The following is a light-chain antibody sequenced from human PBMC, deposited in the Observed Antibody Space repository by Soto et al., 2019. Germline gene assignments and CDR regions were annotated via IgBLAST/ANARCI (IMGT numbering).Light chain of an antibody. CDR3: QHYNNWLGT. CDR1: QAISSN. V-gene: IGKV3-15*01. J-gene: IGKJ4*01. Sequence: EIVMTRSPATLSVSRGERATLSCRANQAISSNLAWYQQKPGQAPRLLIYGASTRATGIPDRFSGSGSGTEFTLTISSLQSEDFAVYYCQHYNNWLGTFGGGTKVDI. CDR2: GAS.